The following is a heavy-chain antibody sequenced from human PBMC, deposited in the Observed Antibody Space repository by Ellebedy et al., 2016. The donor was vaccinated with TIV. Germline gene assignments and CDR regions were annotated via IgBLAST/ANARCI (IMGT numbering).Heavy chain of an antibody. CDR1: GFSFSDSY. D-gene: IGHD2-15*01. CDR3: AKVVKGSLDP. Sequence: GGSLRLXXAASGFSFSDSYMSWIRQAPGKGLEWVSYISSGGTIIHYADSVKGRFTISRDNAKNSLYLQMNSLRAEDTAVYYCAKVVKGSLDPWGQGTLVTVSS. CDR2: ISSGGTII. V-gene: IGHV3-11*01. J-gene: IGHJ5*02.